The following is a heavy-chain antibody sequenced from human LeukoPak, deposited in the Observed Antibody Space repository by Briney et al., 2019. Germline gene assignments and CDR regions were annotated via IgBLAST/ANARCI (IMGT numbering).Heavy chain of an antibody. CDR2: IYCGDSDT. CDR3: ARVGTFSYDSSGYPSGALDI. Sequence: GESLKISCETSGYTFTSYWIGWVRQMPGKGLEWMGIIYCGDSDTRYSPSFEGQVTISVYKSISTAYLQWSSLKASDTAMYYCARVGTFSYDSSGYPSGALDIWGQGTMVTVSS. J-gene: IGHJ3*02. CDR1: GYTFTSYW. V-gene: IGHV5-51*01. D-gene: IGHD3-22*01.